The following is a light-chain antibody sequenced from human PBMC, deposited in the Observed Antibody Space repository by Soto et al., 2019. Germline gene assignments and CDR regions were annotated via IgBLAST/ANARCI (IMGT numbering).Light chain of an antibody. V-gene: IGLV2-14*01. CDR2: DVS. Sequence: QSGLTQPASVSGSPGQSITISCTGTSSDVGGYNYVSWYQQHPGKAPKLMIYDVSNRPSGVSNRFSGSKSGNTASLTISGLQAEDEADYYCSSYTSSSTYVFGTGTKLNVL. CDR1: SSDVGGYNY. CDR3: SSYTSSSTYV. J-gene: IGLJ1*01.